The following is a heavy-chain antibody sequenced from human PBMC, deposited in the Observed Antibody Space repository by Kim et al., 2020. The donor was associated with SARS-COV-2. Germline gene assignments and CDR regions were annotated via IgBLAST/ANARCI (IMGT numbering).Heavy chain of an antibody. V-gene: IGHV5-51*01. J-gene: IGHJ4*02. Sequence: RYSPSFQGQVTISADKSISTAYLQWSSLKASDTAMYYCAKYGSDLYYFDYWGQGTLVTVSS. D-gene: IGHD3-10*01. CDR3: AKYGSDLYYFDY.